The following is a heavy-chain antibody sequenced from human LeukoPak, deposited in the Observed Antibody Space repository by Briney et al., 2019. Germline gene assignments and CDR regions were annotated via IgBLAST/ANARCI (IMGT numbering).Heavy chain of an antibody. V-gene: IGHV4-59*11. D-gene: IGHD3-10*01. J-gene: IGHJ3*01. CDR2: GHHSGST. CDR1: GGSIRSHF. CDR3: ARWGEHSTFPVFAFDL. Sequence: SETLSLTCTFSGGSIRSHFWNWVRQPPGKGLEWIGFGHHSGSTMYNPSLNSWVALSVDASKNQFSLKLSSVAAADTAVYYCARWGEHSTFPVFAFDLWGQGTMVTVSS.